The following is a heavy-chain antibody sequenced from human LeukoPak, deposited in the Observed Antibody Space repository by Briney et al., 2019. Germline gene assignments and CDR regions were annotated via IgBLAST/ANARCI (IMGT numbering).Heavy chain of an antibody. V-gene: IGHV4-4*07. CDR3: ARFTRYGGNGDY. CDR1: GGSISSYY. D-gene: IGHD4-23*01. Sequence: SETLSLTXTVSGGSISSYYWSWIRQPAGKGLEWIGRIYTSGSTNYNPSLKSRVTMSVDTSKNQFSLKLSSVTAADTAVYYCARFTRYGGNGDYWGQGTLVTVSS. J-gene: IGHJ4*02. CDR2: IYTSGST.